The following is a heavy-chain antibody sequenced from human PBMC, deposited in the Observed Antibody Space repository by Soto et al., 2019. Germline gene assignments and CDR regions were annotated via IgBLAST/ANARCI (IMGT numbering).Heavy chain of an antibody. CDR2: VSGYSGHS. J-gene: IGHJ6*02. CDR1: NETLTTYG. D-gene: IGHD6-6*01. Sequence: QVHLVQSGAEVKKPGASVKVSCKASNETLTTYGISWVRQAPGQGLEWMGWVSGYSGHSSSAQEFQDRVIMTTDTSTNTAYMELRSLTSDDSAVYFCVRDSSSSGYYYGMDVWGQGTTVTVS. CDR3: VRDSSSSGYYYGMDV. V-gene: IGHV1-18*01.